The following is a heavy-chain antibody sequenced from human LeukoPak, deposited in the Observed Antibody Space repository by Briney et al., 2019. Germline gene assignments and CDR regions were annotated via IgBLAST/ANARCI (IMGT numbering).Heavy chain of an antibody. CDR1: GYTFTGYY. V-gene: IGHV1-2*02. CDR2: INPNSGGT. D-gene: IGHD3-22*01. J-gene: IGHJ4*02. CDR3: ARTYYYDSSGYYYGY. Sequence: ASVKVSCKASGYTFTGYYMHWVRQAPGQGLEWMGWINPNSGGTNYAQKFQGRVTMTGDTSISTAYMELSRLRSDDTAVYYCARTYYYDSSGYYYGYWGQGTLVTVSS.